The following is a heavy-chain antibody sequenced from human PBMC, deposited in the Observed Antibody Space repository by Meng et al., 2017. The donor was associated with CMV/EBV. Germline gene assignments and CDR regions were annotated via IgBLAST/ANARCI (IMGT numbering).Heavy chain of an antibody. CDR1: GGSISSGDYY. D-gene: IGHD2-2*01. Sequence: SETLSLTCTVSGGSISSGDYYWSWIRQPPGKGLEWIGSIYHSGSTYYNPSLKSRVTISVDTSKNQFSLKLSSVTAADTAVYYCAREWGGIVVVPAAMGIDYWGQGTLVTVSS. J-gene: IGHJ4*02. CDR2: IYHSGST. V-gene: IGHV4-39*07. CDR3: AREWGGIVVVPAAMGIDY.